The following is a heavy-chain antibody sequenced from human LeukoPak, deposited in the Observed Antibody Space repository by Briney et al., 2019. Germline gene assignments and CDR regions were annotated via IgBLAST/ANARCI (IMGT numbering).Heavy chain of an antibody. J-gene: IGHJ5*02. V-gene: IGHV4-39*01. CDR2: IYYSGIT. CDR3: ARQLAHYDYVWGSYRPNWFDP. CDR1: GGSISSSSYY. D-gene: IGHD3-16*02. Sequence: SETLSLTCTVSGGSISSSSYYCGWIRQPPGKGLEWIGSIYYSGITYYNPALKRRVPISVDTSKNQFTLKLSSVTAADTAVYYCARQLAHYDYVWGSYRPNWFDPWGQGTLVTVSS.